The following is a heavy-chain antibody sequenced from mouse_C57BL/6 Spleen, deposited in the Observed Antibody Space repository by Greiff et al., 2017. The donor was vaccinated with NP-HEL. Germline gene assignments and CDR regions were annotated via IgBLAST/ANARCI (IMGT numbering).Heavy chain of an antibody. CDR3: ARTTVVAKDAMDY. CDR2: ISYDGSN. D-gene: IGHD1-1*01. J-gene: IGHJ4*01. CDR1: GYSITSGYY. Sequence: DVKLQESGPGLVKPSQSLSLTCSVTGYSITSGYYWNWIRQFPGNKLEWMGYISYDGSNNYNPSLKNRISITRDTSKNQFFLKLNSVTTEDTATYYCARTTVVAKDAMDYWGQGTSVTVSS. V-gene: IGHV3-6*01.